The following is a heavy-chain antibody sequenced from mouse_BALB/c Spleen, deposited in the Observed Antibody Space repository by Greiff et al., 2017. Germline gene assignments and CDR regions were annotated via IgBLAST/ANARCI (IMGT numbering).Heavy chain of an antibody. CDR1: GFNIKDTY. CDR2: IDPANGNT. D-gene: IGHD1-1*01. V-gene: IGHV14-3*02. Sequence: VQLQQSGAELVKPGASVKLSCTASGFNIKDTYMHWVKQRPEQGLEWIGRIDPANGNTKYDPKFQGKATITADTSSNTAYLQLSSLTSEDTAVYYCSSAAYYGAAYYCDYGGQGHTLTVAS. J-gene: IGHJ2*01. CDR3: SSAAYYGAAYYCDY.